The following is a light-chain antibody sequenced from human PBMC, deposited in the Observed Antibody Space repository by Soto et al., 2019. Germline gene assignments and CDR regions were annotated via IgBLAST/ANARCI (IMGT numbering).Light chain of an antibody. CDR3: CSYAGSSTFEV. Sequence: QSLLTQPASVSGSPGQSITISCTGTSSDVGSYNLVSWYQQHPGKAPKLMIYEGSKRPSGVSNRFSGSKSGNTASLTISGLQAEDEADYYCCSYAGSSTFEVFGTGTKLTVL. CDR2: EGS. J-gene: IGLJ1*01. CDR1: SSDVGSYNL. V-gene: IGLV2-23*03.